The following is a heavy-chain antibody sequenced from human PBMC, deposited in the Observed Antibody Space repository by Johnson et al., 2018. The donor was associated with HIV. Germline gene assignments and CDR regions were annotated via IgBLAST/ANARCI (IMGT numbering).Heavy chain of an antibody. J-gene: IGHJ3*02. CDR1: GFTFSNYA. Sequence: EVQLLESGGGLVQPGGSLRISCATSGFTFSNYAMNWVRQAPGKGLEWVSLIGGSAVSTYYADSVRGRFTISRDNSKNTLYLQMNSLRAGDTAVYYCARVSGELDDAFDIWGQGTMVTVSS. V-gene: IGHV3-23*01. CDR3: ARVSGELDDAFDI. CDR2: IGGSAVST. D-gene: IGHD1-26*01.